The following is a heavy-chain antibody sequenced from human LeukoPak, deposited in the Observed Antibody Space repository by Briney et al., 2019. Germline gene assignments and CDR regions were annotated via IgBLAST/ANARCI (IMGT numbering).Heavy chain of an antibody. CDR1: GGSISSYY. CDR2: IYYSGST. J-gene: IGHJ5*02. D-gene: IGHD3-10*01. V-gene: IGHV4-59*08. Sequence: SETLSLTCTVSGGSISSYYWSWIRHPPGKGLEWIGYIYYSGSTNYNPSLKSRVTISVDTSKNQFSLKLSSVTAADTAVYYCARHRKPPSIPGGWFDPWGQGTLVTVSS. CDR3: ARHRKPPSIPGGWFDP.